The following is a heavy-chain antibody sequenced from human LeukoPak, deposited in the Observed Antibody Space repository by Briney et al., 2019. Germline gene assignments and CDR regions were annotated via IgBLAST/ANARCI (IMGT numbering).Heavy chain of an antibody. J-gene: IGHJ4*02. Sequence: SVKVSCKASGGTFSSYAISWVRQAPGQGLEWMGRIIPIFGTANYAQKFQGRVTITTDESTSTAYMELRSLRSEDTAVYYCARDLFGPLDSSGYYCDYWGQGTLVTVSS. V-gene: IGHV1-69*05. CDR3: ARDLFGPLDSSGYYCDY. CDR1: GGTFSSYA. D-gene: IGHD3-22*01. CDR2: IIPIFGTA.